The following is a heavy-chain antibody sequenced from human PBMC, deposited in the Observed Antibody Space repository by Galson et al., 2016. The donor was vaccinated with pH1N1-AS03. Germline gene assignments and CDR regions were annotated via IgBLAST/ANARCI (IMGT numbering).Heavy chain of an antibody. D-gene: IGHD5-18*01. Sequence: SLRLSCAVSGFTLNNYWIHWVRQAPGKGLVWVSRIKGDGSITTYADSVKGRFTISRDNASCTLYLQMSSLRAEDTAVYYCSRGAGGYSYGWGQGTLGTVSS. CDR2: IKGDGSIT. J-gene: IGHJ4*02. CDR3: SRGAGGYSYG. CDR1: GFTLNNYW. V-gene: IGHV3-74*03.